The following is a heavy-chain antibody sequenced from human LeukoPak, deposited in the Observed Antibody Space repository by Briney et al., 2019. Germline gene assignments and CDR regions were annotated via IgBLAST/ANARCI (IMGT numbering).Heavy chain of an antibody. J-gene: IGHJ2*01. CDR3: AKLGSGEITVTWYFDL. Sequence: PGGSLRLSCAASGFTFSSYGMNWVRQAPGKGLEWVAVIFHDGSNEFHADSVKGRFTISRDNSKNTLYLQMNGLRDEDTAVYYCAKLGSGEITVTWYFDLWGRGTLVTVSS. V-gene: IGHV3-30*18. D-gene: IGHD4-17*01. CDR1: GFTFSSYG. CDR2: IFHDGSNE.